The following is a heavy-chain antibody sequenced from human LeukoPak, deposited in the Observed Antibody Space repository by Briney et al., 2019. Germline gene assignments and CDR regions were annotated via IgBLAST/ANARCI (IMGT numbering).Heavy chain of an antibody. V-gene: IGHV1-69*13. J-gene: IGHJ4*02. CDR1: GGTFSSYA. D-gene: IGHD3-22*01. CDR3: ARDDKKYYYDSSGSPS. CDR2: IIPIFGTA. Sequence: ASVKVSCKASGGTFSSYAISWVRQAPGQGLEWMGGIIPIFGTANYAQKFQGRVTITADESTSTAYKELSSLRSEDTAVYYCARDDKKYYYDSSGSPSWGQGTLVTVSS.